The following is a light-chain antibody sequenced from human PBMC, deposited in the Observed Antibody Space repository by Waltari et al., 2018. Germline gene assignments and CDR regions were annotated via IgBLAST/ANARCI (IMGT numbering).Light chain of an antibody. Sequence: NFMLTQPHSVSESPGKTVTISCPRSTVSIPSTYVHWYQQRPGSAPTTVMYEYNRRPWWVPDRFSGSIDSSSNSASLTISGLKTEDEAAYSCQSYNGSNAVSGGDTQLTVL. CDR1: TVSIPSTY. V-gene: IGLV6-57*03. J-gene: IGLJ7*01. CDR2: EYN. CDR3: QSYNGSNAV.